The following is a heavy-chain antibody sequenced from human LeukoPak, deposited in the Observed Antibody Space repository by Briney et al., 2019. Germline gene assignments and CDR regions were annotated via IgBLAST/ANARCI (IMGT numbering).Heavy chain of an antibody. CDR1: NGSISIGTFY. Sequence: PSETLSLTCTVSNGSISIGTFYWSWIRQPAGKGLEWIGRIYTTGSTNYNPSLKSRVTMSVDTSKNQFSLRLNSVTAADTAVYYCASLRKRGGAFDLWGQGTVVTVSS. J-gene: IGHJ3*01. V-gene: IGHV4-61*02. CDR3: ASLRKRGGAFDL. CDR2: IYTTGST.